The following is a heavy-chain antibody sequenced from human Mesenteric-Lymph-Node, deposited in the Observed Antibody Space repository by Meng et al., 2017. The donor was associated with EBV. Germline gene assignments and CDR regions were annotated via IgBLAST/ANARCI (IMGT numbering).Heavy chain of an antibody. CDR2: IYHSGSS. J-gene: IGHJ4*02. Sequence: QGELVEEAPGPVKLSGPLPLTCAFSGGSISSSNWWSWGRQPPGKGLEWIGEIYHSGSSNYNPSLESRVTMSVDKSKNQFSLKLRSVTAADTAVYYCARDGGGLWFGESKHFDSWGQGTLVTVSS. D-gene: IGHD3-10*01. CDR3: ARDGGGLWFGESKHFDS. V-gene: IGHV4-4*02. CDR1: GGSISSSNW.